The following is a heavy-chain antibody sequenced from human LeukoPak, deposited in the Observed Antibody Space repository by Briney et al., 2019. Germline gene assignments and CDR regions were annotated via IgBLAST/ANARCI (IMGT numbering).Heavy chain of an antibody. CDR2: ISSSSSYI. J-gene: IGHJ5*02. V-gene: IGHV3-21*01. Sequence: GGSLRLSCAASGFTFSSYSTNWVRQAPGKGLEWVSSISSSSSYIYYADSVKGRFTISRDNAKNSLYLQMNSLRAEDTAVYYCARDSNWNYVGVYNWFDPWGQGTLVTVSS. CDR3: ARDSNWNYVGVYNWFDP. CDR1: GFTFSSYS. D-gene: IGHD1-7*01.